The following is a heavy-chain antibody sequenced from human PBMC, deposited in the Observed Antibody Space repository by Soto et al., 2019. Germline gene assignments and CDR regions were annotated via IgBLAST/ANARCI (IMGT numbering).Heavy chain of an antibody. CDR2: ISYDGSNK. V-gene: IGHV3-30-3*01. D-gene: IGHD2-2*01. CDR3: ARDASHQLQVYYYGMDV. CDR1: GFTFSSYA. Sequence: GGSLRLSCAASGFTFSSYAMHWVRQAPGKGLEWVAVISYDGSNKYYADSVKGRFTISRDNSKNTLYLQMNSLRAEDTAVYYWARDASHQLQVYYYGMDVWGQGTTVTVSS. J-gene: IGHJ6*02.